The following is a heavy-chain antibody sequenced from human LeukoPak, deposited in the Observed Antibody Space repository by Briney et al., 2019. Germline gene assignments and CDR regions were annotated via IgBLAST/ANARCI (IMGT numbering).Heavy chain of an antibody. D-gene: IGHD4-23*01. J-gene: IGHJ4*02. CDR3: ARVIHPGGGNDY. CDR2: INLNGGST. CDR1: GFTFDDYS. Sequence: GGSLTLSCAASGFTFDDYSMSWVRQAPRKGLEWVSGINLNGGSTAYADSVNDRFAISTDNATNSLYLQMNSLITADTALYYCARVIHPGGGNDYWGQGTPVTVSS. V-gene: IGHV3-20*04.